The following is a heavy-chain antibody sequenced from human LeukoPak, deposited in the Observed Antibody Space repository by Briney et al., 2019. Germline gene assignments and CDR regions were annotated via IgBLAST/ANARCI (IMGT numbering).Heavy chain of an antibody. D-gene: IGHD4-17*01. CDR2: IIPIFSTA. CDR3: ARESRDLTTVTTFDY. V-gene: IGHV1-69*13. CDR1: GGTFSSYA. Sequence: SVKVSCKASGGTFSSYAISWVRQAPGQGLEWMGGIIPIFSTANYAQKFQGRVTITADESTSTAYMELSSLRSEDTAVYYCARESRDLTTVTTFDYWGQGTLVTVSS. J-gene: IGHJ4*02.